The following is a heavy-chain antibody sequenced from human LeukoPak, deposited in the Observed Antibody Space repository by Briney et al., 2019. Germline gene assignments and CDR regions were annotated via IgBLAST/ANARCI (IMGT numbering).Heavy chain of an antibody. CDR1: GGSFSGYY. V-gene: IGHV3-11*04. CDR2: ISGSGRTI. Sequence: LSLTCAVYGGSFSGYYMSWIRQAPGKGLEWISYISGSGRTIYYADSVKGRFTISRDNARNSLYLQMNTLRAEDTAVYYCARDSTFSGVYCMDVWGKGATVTVSS. D-gene: IGHD2/OR15-2a*01. J-gene: IGHJ6*03. CDR3: ARDSTFSGVYCMDV.